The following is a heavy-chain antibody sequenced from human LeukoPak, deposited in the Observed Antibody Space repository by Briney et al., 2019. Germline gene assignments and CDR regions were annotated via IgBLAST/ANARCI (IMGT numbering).Heavy chain of an antibody. V-gene: IGHV3-23*01. CDR3: ARGLSYFDY. D-gene: IGHD2/OR15-2a*01. CDR2: ISSSGGYT. CDR1: GFTFSTYA. Sequence: GGSLRLSCAASGFTFSTYAMSWVRQAPGKGLEWVSAISSSGGYTYYADSVKGRFTISRDNSKNTLCLQMNSLRAEDTAVYYCARGLSYFDYWGQGTLVTVSS. J-gene: IGHJ4*02.